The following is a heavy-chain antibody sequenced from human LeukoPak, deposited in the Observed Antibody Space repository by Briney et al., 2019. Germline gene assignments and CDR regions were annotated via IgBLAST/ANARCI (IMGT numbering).Heavy chain of an antibody. CDR1: GYTFTSYA. CDR3: ARGPPIIVVVVAAIGAFDI. Sequence: ASVKVSCKASGYTFTSYAMNWVRPAPGQGLAWMGWINTNTGNPTYAQGFTGRFVFSLDTSVSTAYLQISSLKAEDTAVYYCARGPPIIVVVVAAIGAFDIWGQGTMVTVSS. CDR2: INTNTGNP. D-gene: IGHD2-15*01. V-gene: IGHV7-4-1*02. J-gene: IGHJ3*02.